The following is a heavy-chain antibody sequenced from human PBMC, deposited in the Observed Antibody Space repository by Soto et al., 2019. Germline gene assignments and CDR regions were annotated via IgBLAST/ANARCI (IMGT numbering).Heavy chain of an antibody. CDR2: IYHSGTT. CDR1: GGSISSGGYY. V-gene: IGHV4-31*03. J-gene: IGHJ5*02. CDR3: ARVRGNQLLGWFDP. D-gene: IGHD2-2*01. Sequence: QVQLQESGPGLVKPSQTLSLTCTVSGGSISSGGYYWSWIRQHPGKGLEWIGYIYHSGTTYYNPSLKSRVTLSVDTSKNQSSLKLTSVTAADTAVYSGARVRGNQLLGWFDPWGQGTLVTVSS.